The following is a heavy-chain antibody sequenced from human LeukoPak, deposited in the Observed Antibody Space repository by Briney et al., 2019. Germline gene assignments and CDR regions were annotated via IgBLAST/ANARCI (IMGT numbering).Heavy chain of an antibody. Sequence: GSLRLSCAASGFTFSSYSMNWVRQAPGKGLEWVSYISSSSSTIYYADSVKGRFTISRDNAKNSLYLQMNSLRAEDTAVYYCAREHRGPFDYWGQGTLVTVSS. CDR1: GFTFSSYS. D-gene: IGHD5-24*01. J-gene: IGHJ4*02. CDR3: AREHRGPFDY. V-gene: IGHV3-48*04. CDR2: ISSSSSTI.